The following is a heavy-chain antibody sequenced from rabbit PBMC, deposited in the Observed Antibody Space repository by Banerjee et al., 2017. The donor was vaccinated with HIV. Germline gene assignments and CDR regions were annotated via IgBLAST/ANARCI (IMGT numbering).Heavy chain of an antibody. CDR1: GIDFSSYYY. V-gene: IGHV1S45*01. CDR2: IYAGSSGTT. CDR3: ARDPGYAGYAGYGGYFNL. Sequence: QQQLEESGGGLVKPGGTLTLTCKASGIDFSSYYYMCWVRQAPGKGLELIACIYAGSSGTTYYASWAKGRFTISKTSSTTVTLQMTSLTAADTATYFCARDPGYAGYAGYGGYFNLRGPGTLVTVS. J-gene: IGHJ4*01. D-gene: IGHD7-1*01.